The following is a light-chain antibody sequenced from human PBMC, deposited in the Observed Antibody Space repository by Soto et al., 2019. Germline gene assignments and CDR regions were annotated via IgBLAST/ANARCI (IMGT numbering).Light chain of an antibody. CDR3: QQANSFPWT. Sequence: DIQMTQSPSSVSASVGDRVTITCRASQGISRWLAWYQQKPGKAPKLLIYTATSLQSGVPSRFSGSGSGTDFTLPISCLQPEDFATYYCQQANSFPWTFGQGTKVEIK. CDR2: TAT. J-gene: IGKJ1*01. V-gene: IGKV1-12*01. CDR1: QGISRW.